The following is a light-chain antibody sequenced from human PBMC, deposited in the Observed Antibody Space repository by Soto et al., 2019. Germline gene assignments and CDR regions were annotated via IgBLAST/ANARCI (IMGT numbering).Light chain of an antibody. CDR3: QHRSSWPRT. CDR2: GVS. V-gene: IGKV3-11*01. J-gene: IGKJ1*01. Sequence: EIVLTQSPATLSLSPGERATLSCRASQSVGSYLAWYQQKPGQAPRLLIYGVSNRATGIPARFSGSGSGTDFTLTISSLEPEDFAVYYCQHRSSWPRTFGQGTKVEIK. CDR1: QSVGSY.